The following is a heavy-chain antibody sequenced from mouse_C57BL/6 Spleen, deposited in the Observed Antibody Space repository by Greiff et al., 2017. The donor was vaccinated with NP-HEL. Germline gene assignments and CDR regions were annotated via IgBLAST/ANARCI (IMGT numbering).Heavy chain of an antibody. J-gene: IGHJ4*01. V-gene: IGHV1-47*01. CDR3: ATGAYYSNSDYYAMDY. CDR2: FHPYNDDT. CDR1: GYTFTTYP. Sequence: VQLQQSGAELVKPGASVKMSCKASGYTFTTYPIEWMKQNHGKSLEWIGNFHPYNDDTKYNEKFKGKATLTVEKSSSTVYLELSRLTSDDSAVYYCATGAYYSNSDYYAMDYWGQGTSVTVSS. D-gene: IGHD2-5*01.